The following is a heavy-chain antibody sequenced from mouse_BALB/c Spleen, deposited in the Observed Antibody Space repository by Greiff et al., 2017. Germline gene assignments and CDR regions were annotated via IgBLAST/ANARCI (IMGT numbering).Heavy chain of an antibody. CDR3: ARDYYGSSWDY. CDR1: GFSLTSYG. D-gene: IGHD1-1*01. V-gene: IGHV2-9*02. CDR2: IWAGGST. Sequence: VKLQESGPGLVAPSQSLSITCTVSGFSLTSYGVHWVRQPPGKGLEWLGVIWAGGSTNYNSALMSRLSISKDNSKSQVFLKMNSLQTDDTARYYCARDYYGSSWDYWGQGTTLTVSS. J-gene: IGHJ2*01.